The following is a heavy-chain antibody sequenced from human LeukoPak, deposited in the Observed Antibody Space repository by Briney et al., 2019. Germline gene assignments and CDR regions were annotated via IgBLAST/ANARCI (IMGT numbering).Heavy chain of an antibody. D-gene: IGHD2-2*01. CDR3: AKEIVVVPAQSYGMDV. CDR1: GFTFSSYA. J-gene: IGHJ6*02. Sequence: PGGSLRLSCAASGFTFSSYAMSWVRQAPGKGLEWVSAISGSGGSTYYADSVKGRFTISRDNSKNTLYLQMNSLRAEDTAVYYCAKEIVVVPAQSYGMDVWGQGTTVTVSS. CDR2: ISGSGGST. V-gene: IGHV3-23*01.